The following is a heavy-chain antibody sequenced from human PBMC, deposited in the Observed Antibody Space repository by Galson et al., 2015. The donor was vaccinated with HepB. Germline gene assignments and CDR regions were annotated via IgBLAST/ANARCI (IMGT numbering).Heavy chain of an antibody. V-gene: IGHV3-30*18. J-gene: IGHJ4*02. CDR2: ISDDGSNK. Sequence: SLRLSCAASGFIFSSYGMHWARQAPGKGLEWVAGISDDGSNKYYADSVKGRFTISRDNSKNTLYLQMNSLRAEDPAVYYCAKDWLRFSAPRNAFIDYWGQGTLVTVSS. CDR3: AKDWLRFSAPRNAFIDY. D-gene: IGHD5-12*01. CDR1: GFIFSSYG.